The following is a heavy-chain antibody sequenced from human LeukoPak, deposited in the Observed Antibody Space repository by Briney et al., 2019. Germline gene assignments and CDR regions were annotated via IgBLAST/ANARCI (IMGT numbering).Heavy chain of an antibody. CDR2: INPNSGGT. V-gene: IGHV1-2*02. Sequence: ASVTVSCKASGYTFTGYYMHWVRQAPGQGLEWMGWINPNSGGTNYAQKFQGRVTMTRDTSISTAYMELSRLRSDDTAVYYCARAGATASRSGGSSYGMDVWGQGTTVTVSS. CDR1: GYTFTGYY. CDR3: ARAGATASRSGGSSYGMDV. J-gene: IGHJ6*02. D-gene: IGHD2-15*01.